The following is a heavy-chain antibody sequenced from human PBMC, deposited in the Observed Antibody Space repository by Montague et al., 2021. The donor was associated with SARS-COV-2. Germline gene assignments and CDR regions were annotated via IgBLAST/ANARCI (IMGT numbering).Heavy chain of an antibody. CDR3: TQERGPGRTTWHYFDY. D-gene: IGHD1-14*01. Sequence: CAISGDSVSSNIAARNWIRQSPSRGLEWLGRTYYRSKWCNDYAVSVRSRITISPDTSKNQFSLQLNSVTPEDTAVYYCTQERGPGRTTWHYFDYWGQGTLVTVSS. V-gene: IGHV6-1*01. CDR2: TYYRSKWCN. J-gene: IGHJ4*02. CDR1: GDSVSSNIAA.